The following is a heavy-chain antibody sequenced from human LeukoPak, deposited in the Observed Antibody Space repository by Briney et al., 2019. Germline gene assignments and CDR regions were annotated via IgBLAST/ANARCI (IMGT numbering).Heavy chain of an antibody. CDR3: ARAPGYSSSSSPFDY. Sequence: SETLSLTCTVSGGSISSSSYYWGWIRQPPGKGLEWIGSIYYSGSTNYNPSLKSRVTMSVDTSKNQFSLKLSSVTAADTAVYYCARAPGYSSSSSPFDYWGQGTLVTVSS. CDR2: IYYSGST. V-gene: IGHV4-39*07. CDR1: GGSISSSSYY. D-gene: IGHD6-6*01. J-gene: IGHJ4*02.